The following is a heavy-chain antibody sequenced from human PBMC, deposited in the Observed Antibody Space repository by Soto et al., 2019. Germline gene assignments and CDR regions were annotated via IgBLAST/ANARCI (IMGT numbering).Heavy chain of an antibody. Sequence: QVQLVESGGGVVQPGRSLRLSCXAXGFTFSSFSLHWVRQAPGKGLEWLALISYDGSNKYNADSVKGRFAISRDNSKNTLYLQVNSLRPEDTAVYYCARTTAVAGTPEFDYWGQGTLVTVSS. D-gene: IGHD6-19*01. CDR2: ISYDGSNK. CDR1: GFTFSSFS. J-gene: IGHJ4*02. V-gene: IGHV3-30*09. CDR3: ARTTAVAGTPEFDY.